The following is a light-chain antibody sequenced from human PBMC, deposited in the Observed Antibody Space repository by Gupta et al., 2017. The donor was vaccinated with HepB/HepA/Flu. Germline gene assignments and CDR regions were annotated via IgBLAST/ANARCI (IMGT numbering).Light chain of an antibody. CDR2: ETS. CDR3: LLSSGGARV. Sequence: QAVVSQEPSLTVSPGWTVTLTCGSSTGAVTSRHFPYGFQQKPGQAPRTLVYETSNKHSLTPARFSGSLLGGKAALTLSGAQPEDEAEYYCLLSSGGARVFGGGTKLTVL. V-gene: IGLV7-46*01. J-gene: IGLJ3*02. CDR1: TGAVTSRHF.